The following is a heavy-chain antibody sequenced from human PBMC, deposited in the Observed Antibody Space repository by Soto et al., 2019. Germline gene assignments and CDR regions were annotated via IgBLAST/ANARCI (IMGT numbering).Heavy chain of an antibody. D-gene: IGHD3-3*01. Sequence: GGSLRLSCAASGFTFSNAWMNWVRQAPGKGLEWVGRIKSKTDGGTTDYAAPVKGRFTISRDDSKKTLYLQMNSLKTEDTAVYYCTTRGPTYYDFWSGYYIFDYWGQGTLVTVSS. CDR2: IKSKTDGGTT. V-gene: IGHV3-15*07. CDR3: TTRGPTYYDFWSGYYIFDY. CDR1: GFTFSNAW. J-gene: IGHJ4*02.